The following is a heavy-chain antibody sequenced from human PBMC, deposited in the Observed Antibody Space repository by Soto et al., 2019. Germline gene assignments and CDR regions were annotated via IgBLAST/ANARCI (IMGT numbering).Heavy chain of an antibody. J-gene: IGHJ6*02. D-gene: IGHD3-16*02. V-gene: IGHV4-39*01. Sequence: SETLSLTCTVSGGSISSSSYYWGWVRQPPGKGLEWIGSIYYSGSTYYNPSLKSRVTISVDTSKNQFSLKLSSVTAADTAAYYCARLFTFGGVIVSYGMDVWGQGTTVTVSS. CDR1: GGSISSSSYY. CDR3: ARLFTFGGVIVSYGMDV. CDR2: IYYSGST.